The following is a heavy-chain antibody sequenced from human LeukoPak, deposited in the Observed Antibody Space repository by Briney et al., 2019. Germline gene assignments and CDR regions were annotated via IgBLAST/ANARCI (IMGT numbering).Heavy chain of an antibody. Sequence: EASVKVSCKVSGYTLTELSMHWVRQAPGKGLEWMGGFDPEDGETIYAQKFQGRVTMTEDTSTDTAYMELSSLRSEDTAVYYCARDDVYYYDSSGATDAFDIWGQGTMVTVSS. V-gene: IGHV1-24*01. CDR1: GYTLTELS. J-gene: IGHJ3*02. CDR3: ARDDVYYYDSSGATDAFDI. D-gene: IGHD3-22*01. CDR2: FDPEDGET.